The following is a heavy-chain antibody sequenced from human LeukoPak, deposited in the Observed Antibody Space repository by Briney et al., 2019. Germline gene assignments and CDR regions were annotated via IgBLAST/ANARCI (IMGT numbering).Heavy chain of an antibody. CDR2: IDPKNGNT. CDR3: ARDDPLGYFQE. J-gene: IGHJ1*01. V-gene: IGHV1-18*01. CDR1: GYTFTTYG. Sequence: VSVKVSCKASGYTFTTYGICWVRQAPGQGLEWMGWIDPKNGNTYYPQKVQGRITMTTDTSTGTGYMELRSLRSDDTAVYYCARDDPLGYFQEWGQGTLVTVSS.